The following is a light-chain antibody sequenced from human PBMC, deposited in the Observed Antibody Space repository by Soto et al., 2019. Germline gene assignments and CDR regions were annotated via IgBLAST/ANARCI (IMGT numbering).Light chain of an antibody. CDR1: QSVSRS. V-gene: IGKV3-11*01. CDR3: QQRSSR. J-gene: IGKJ4*01. Sequence: EIVLTQSPATLSLSPGDRAVLSCRASQSVSRSLTWYQHKPGQAPRLLIYDASTRATGIPRRFSGSGSGTDFTLTISSLEPEDFAVYYCQQRSSRFGGGTKVEIK. CDR2: DAS.